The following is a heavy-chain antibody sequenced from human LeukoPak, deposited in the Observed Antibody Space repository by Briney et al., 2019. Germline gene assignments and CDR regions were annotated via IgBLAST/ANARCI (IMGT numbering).Heavy chain of an antibody. CDR3: ARDSPRPYDYVWGSRMIPLDV. V-gene: IGHV3-30*01. CDR2: ISYDGSNK. J-gene: IGHJ6*04. Sequence: GRSLRLSCAASGFTFSSYAMHWVRQAPGKGLEWVAVISYDGSNKYYADSVKGRFTISRDNSKNTLYLQMNSLRAEDTAVYYCARDSPRPYDYVWGSRMIPLDVWGKGTTVTVSS. D-gene: IGHD3-16*01. CDR1: GFTFSSYA.